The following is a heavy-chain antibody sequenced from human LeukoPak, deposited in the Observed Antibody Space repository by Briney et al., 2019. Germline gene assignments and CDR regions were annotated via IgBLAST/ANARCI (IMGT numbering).Heavy chain of an antibody. V-gene: IGHV1-69*05. D-gene: IGHD3-22*01. CDR3: ASSDSSGYYYSLDY. CDR1: GGTFSSYA. J-gene: IGHJ4*02. CDR2: IIPIFGTA. Sequence: SVKVSCKASGGTFSSYAISWVRQAPGQGLEWMGGIIPIFGTANYAQKFQGRVTITTDESTSTAYMELSSLRSEDTAVYYCASSDSSGYYYSLDYWGQGTLVTASS.